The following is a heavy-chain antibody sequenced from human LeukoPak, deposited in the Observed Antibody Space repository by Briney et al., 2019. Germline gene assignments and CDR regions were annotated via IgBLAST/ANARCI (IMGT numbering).Heavy chain of an antibody. CDR2: ISSSGSTI. V-gene: IGHV3-11*01. CDR1: GFTFSDYY. Sequence: PGGPLRLSCAASGFTFSDYYMSWIRQAPGKGLEWVSYISSSGSTIYYADSVKGRFTISRDNAKNSLYLQMNSLRAEDTAVYYCARVIAARLPYYYYYYMDVWGKGTTVTVSS. D-gene: IGHD6-6*01. J-gene: IGHJ6*03. CDR3: ARVIAARLPYYYYYYMDV.